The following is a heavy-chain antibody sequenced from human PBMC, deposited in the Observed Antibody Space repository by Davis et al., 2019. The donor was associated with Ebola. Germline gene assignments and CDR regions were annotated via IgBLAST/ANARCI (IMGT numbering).Heavy chain of an antibody. CDR2: ISSSSSYI. CDR1: GFTFSSYS. J-gene: IGHJ4*02. D-gene: IGHD6-13*01. CDR3: ASGGYSSRTN. V-gene: IGHV3-21*01. Sequence: GESLKISCAASGFTFSSYSMNWVRQAPGKGLGWVSSISSSSSYIYYADSVKGRFTISRDNAKNSLYLQMNSLRAEDTAVYYCASGGYSSRTNWGQGTLVTVSS.